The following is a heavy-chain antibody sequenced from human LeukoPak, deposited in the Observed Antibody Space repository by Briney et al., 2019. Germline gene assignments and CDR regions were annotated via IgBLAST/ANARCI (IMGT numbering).Heavy chain of an antibody. J-gene: IGHJ6*03. D-gene: IGHD3-3*01. CDR2: IYYSGGT. V-gene: IGHV4-39*07. CDR3: AREKTYYDFWSGPPRDMDV. CDR1: GGSISSSSYY. Sequence: SQTLSLTCTVSGGSISSSSYYWGWIRQPPGKGLEWIGNIYYSGGTYYNPSLKSRVTISLDTSKNQFSLELSSVTAADAAVYYCAREKTYYDFWSGPPRDMDVWGKGTTVTVSS.